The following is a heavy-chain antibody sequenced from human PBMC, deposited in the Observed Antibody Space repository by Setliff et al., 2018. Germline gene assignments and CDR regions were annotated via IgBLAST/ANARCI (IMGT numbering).Heavy chain of an antibody. CDR1: GYTFTSYY. CDR3: ARDYPADSSGWYPYYYGMDV. V-gene: IGHV1-46*01. CDR2: INPSGGST. J-gene: IGHJ6*02. Sequence: ASVKVSCKASGYTFTSYYMHWVRQAPGQGLEWMGIINPSGGSTSYAQKFQGRVTITTDESTSTAYMELSSLRSEDTAVYYCARDYPADSSGWYPYYYGMDVWGQGTTVTVSS. D-gene: IGHD6-19*01.